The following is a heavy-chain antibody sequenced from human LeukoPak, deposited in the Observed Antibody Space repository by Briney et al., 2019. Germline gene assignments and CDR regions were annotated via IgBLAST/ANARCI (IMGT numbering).Heavy chain of an antibody. Sequence: SSETLSLTCTVSGGSISSSSYYWGWIRQPPGKGLEWIGSIYYSGSTYYNPSLKSRVTISVDTSKNQFSLKLSSVTAADTAVYDCASLSGSGSYPFDYWGQGTLVTVSS. J-gene: IGHJ4*02. CDR3: ASLSGSGSYPFDY. D-gene: IGHD3-10*01. CDR2: IYYSGST. CDR1: GGSISSSSYY. V-gene: IGHV4-39*07.